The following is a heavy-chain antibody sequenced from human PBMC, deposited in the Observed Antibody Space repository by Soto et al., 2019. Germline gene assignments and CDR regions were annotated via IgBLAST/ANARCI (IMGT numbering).Heavy chain of an antibody. Sequence: EVQLVESGGDSVQPGGSLRLSCAASGFTFSTYWMHWVRQAPGEGLVWVSRIKGDGSTTSSADSVEGRFTISRDNAKNTVYLPLTSLRADDTAVYYCARGAFHNYYVDYWGQGTLVTVSS. D-gene: IGHD3-3*02. CDR3: ARGAFHNYYVDY. CDR2: IKGDGSTT. V-gene: IGHV3-74*01. J-gene: IGHJ4*02. CDR1: GFTFSTYW.